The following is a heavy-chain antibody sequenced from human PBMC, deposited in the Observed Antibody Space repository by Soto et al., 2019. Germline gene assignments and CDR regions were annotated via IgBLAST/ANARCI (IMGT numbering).Heavy chain of an antibody. CDR3: AKIANGWFSAFDI. D-gene: IGHD6-19*01. J-gene: IGHJ3*02. Sequence: GGSLRLSCAASGFTISRNYMSWVRQAPGKELKCGSAINDKKKNKYYADSLKGRFTFSRDNSKNTLYLQMNSLRAEDTAVYYCAKIANGWFSAFDIWGQGTMVTVSS. CDR2: INDKKKNK. V-gene: IGHV3-23*01. CDR1: GFTISRNY.